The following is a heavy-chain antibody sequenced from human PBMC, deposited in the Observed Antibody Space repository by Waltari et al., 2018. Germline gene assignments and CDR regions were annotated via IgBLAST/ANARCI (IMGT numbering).Heavy chain of an antibody. D-gene: IGHD3-22*01. V-gene: IGHV4-4*07. CDR2: IYRSGST. CDR3: ARGPPYYHDSSATTKGYYYYGLDV. Sequence: QVQLQESGPGLVKPSETVSLTCTVSGGSISSYFWSWIRQPAGKGLEWIGRIYRSGSTNYNPSLKSRATMSVDTSKNQVSLNLSPVTAADTAVYYCARGPPYYHDSSATTKGYYYYGLDVWGQGTTVTVS. CDR1: GGSISSYF. J-gene: IGHJ6*02.